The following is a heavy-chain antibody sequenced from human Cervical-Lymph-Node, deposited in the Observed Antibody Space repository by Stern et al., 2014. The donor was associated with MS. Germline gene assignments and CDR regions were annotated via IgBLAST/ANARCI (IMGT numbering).Heavy chain of an antibody. CDR1: GFSFNTYS. J-gene: IGHJ6*02. CDR2: ISSSGSSR. V-gene: IGHV3-48*01. CDR3: ARGSWLGTGDDYYYYFGMDV. D-gene: IGHD3-22*01. Sequence: EVQLVESGGGLVQPGGSLRLSCTPSGFSFNTYSLNWVRQAPGKGLEWLSYISSSGSSRYYADSVKGRFTISRDNVKNSLYLQMNILRAEDTAIYYCARGSWLGTGDDYYYYFGMDVWGQGTTVTVSS.